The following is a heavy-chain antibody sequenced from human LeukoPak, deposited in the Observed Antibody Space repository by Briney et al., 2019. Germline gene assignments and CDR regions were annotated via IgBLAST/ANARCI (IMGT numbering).Heavy chain of an antibody. CDR1: GGSISSYY. CDR3: ARGRWHPSVRVDY. J-gene: IGHJ4*02. D-gene: IGHD6-13*01. V-gene: IGHV4-59*01. CDR2: IYYSGST. Sequence: SETLSLTCTVSGGSISSYYWSWIRQPPGKGLEWIGYIYYSGSTNYNPSLKSRVTISVDTSKNQFSLKLSSVTAADTAVYYCARGRWHPSVRVDYWGQGTLVTVSS.